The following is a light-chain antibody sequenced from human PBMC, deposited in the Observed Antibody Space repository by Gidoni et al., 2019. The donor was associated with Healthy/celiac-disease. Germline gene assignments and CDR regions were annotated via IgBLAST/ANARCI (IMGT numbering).Light chain of an antibody. CDR1: SSDVGGYNY. CDR3: SSYTSSSTLV. J-gene: IGLJ2*01. CDR2: EVS. V-gene: IGLV2-14*01. Sequence: QAALTQPASVSGSPGQSITISCTGTSSDVGGYNYVAWYQQHPGTAHQLMIYEVSHRPSGVSHRFSGSKSGNTASLTISGLQAEDDADYYCSSYTSSSTLVFGGGTKLTVL.